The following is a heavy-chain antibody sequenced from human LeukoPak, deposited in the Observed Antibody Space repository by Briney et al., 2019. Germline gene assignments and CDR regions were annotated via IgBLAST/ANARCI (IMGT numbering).Heavy chain of an antibody. CDR1: GGSISSTSYY. D-gene: IGHD3-22*01. Sequence: PSETLSLTCAVSGGSISSTSYYWAWIRQPPGKGLEWIGTIYYSGSTYHNPSLKSRVTLSVDTSRNQFSLRLSSVDAADTAVYYCARAGVRYFDSSGLYAFDFWGQGTRVTVSS. CDR2: IYYSGST. J-gene: IGHJ3*01. V-gene: IGHV4-39*01. CDR3: ARAGVRYFDSSGLYAFDF.